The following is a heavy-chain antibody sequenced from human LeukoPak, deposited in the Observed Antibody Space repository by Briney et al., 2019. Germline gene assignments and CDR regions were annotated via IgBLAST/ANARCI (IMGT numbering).Heavy chain of an antibody. CDR3: ARGYSSSYRIDY. CDR2: INGDGSST. Sequence: GGSLRLSCAASGFTFSSYWMHWVRQAPGKGLVWVSRINGDGSSTSYADSVKGRFTISRDSAKNTLYLQMNSLRAEDTAVYYCARGYSSSYRIDYWGQGTLVTVSS. D-gene: IGHD6-6*01. V-gene: IGHV3-74*01. J-gene: IGHJ4*02. CDR1: GFTFSSYW.